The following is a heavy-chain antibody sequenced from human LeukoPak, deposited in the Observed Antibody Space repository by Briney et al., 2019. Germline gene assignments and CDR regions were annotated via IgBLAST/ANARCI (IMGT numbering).Heavy chain of an antibody. CDR1: GYTFTVYH. V-gene: IGHV1-46*01. CDR2: INPSGGST. J-gene: IGHJ3*02. D-gene: IGHD4-23*01. Sequence: ASVKVSCKASGYTFTVYHIHWVRQAPGQGLEGMGIINPSGGSTAYAQKFQGRVTMTRDTSTNTVYMELSSLRSEDTAVYYCARPTTVGNAFHIWGQGTMVTVSS. CDR3: ARPTTVGNAFHI.